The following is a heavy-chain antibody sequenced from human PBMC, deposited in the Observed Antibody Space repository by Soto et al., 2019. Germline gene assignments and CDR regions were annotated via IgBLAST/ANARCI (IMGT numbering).Heavy chain of an antibody. V-gene: IGHV3-30-3*01. Sequence: QVQLVESGGGVVQPGRSLRLSCAASGFTFSSYAMHWVRQAPGKGLEWVAVISYDGSNKYYADSVKGRFTISRDNSKTTLNLQMNSLRTEYTAVYYSARPLWRDDYNWGYFDLWGRGTLVTVSS. CDR2: ISYDGSNK. D-gene: IGHD4-4*01. CDR1: GFTFSSYA. CDR3: ARPLWRDDYNWGYFDL. J-gene: IGHJ2*01.